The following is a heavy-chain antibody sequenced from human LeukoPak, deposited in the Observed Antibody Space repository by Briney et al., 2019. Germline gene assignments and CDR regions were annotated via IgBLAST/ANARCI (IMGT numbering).Heavy chain of an antibody. Sequence: PSETLSLICTVSGGSTTNSYWSWIRHSAGTGMEWIGRIHATWSTNYNPSLTSRVSMSLDMPKNQFCLTLSAVTVADTATYYCARIFDRDVWGKGKLVTVST. J-gene: IGHJ3*01. V-gene: IGHV4-4*07. CDR1: GGSTTNSY. D-gene: IGHD3-9*01. CDR2: IHATWST. CDR3: ARIFDRDV.